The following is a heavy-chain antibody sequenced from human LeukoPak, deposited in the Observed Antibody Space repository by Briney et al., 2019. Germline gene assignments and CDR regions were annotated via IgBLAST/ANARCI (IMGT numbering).Heavy chain of an antibody. V-gene: IGHV4-34*01. CDR3: ARGPKGTFDL. CDR2: INHSGST. Sequence: IRXPXXXXLEGIGEINHSGSTNYNPSLKSRVTISVDTSKNQFSLKLSSVTAADTAVYYCARGPKGTFDLWGRGTLVTVSS. J-gene: IGHJ2*01.